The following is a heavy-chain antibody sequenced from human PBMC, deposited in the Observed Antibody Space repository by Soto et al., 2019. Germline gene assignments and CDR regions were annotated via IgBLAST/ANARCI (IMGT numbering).Heavy chain of an antibody. CDR3: ARHHARVRTIEGAAEF. V-gene: IGHV4-34*01. D-gene: IGHD1-26*01. CDR1: GKSLSGYY. CDR2: INHSGNT. J-gene: IGHJ4*02. Sequence: QVQLQQWGAGLLKPSETLSLTCAVYGKSLSGYYWSWIHQPPGKALEWIGEINHSGNTNYNPSLKSRVTISVDTSKNQLVLNLSSVTAADTAMYYCARHHARVRTIEGAAEFWGQGTLVTVSS.